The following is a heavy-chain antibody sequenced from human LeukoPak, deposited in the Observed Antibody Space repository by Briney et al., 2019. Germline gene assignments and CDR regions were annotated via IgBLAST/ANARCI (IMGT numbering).Heavy chain of an antibody. V-gene: IGHV3-7*01. D-gene: IGHD3-16*02. CDR3: ARVGGRYSPLGY. Sequence: RGGSLRLSCAASGFTFSSYWMSWVRQAPGKGLEWVANIKQDGSEKYYVDSVKGRFTISRDNDKNSLFLQMTSLRAEDTAEYYCARVGGRYSPLGYWGQGTLVTVSS. J-gene: IGHJ4*02. CDR2: IKQDGSEK. CDR1: GFTFSSYW.